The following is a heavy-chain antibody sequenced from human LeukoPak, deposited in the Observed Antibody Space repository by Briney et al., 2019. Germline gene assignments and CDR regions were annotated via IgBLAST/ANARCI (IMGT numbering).Heavy chain of an antibody. D-gene: IGHD2-15*01. CDR1: GFTFSSYA. J-gene: IGHJ6*03. V-gene: IGHV3-30*01. CDR3: ATNPYCSGGSCFRLYYYYYYMDV. CDR2: ISYDASNK. Sequence: GGSLRLSCAASGFTFSSYAMHWVRQAPGKGLEWVAVISYDASNKYYADSVKGRFTISRDNSKNTLYLQMNSLRAEDTAVYYCATNPYCSGGSCFRLYYYYYYMDVWGKGTTVTVSS.